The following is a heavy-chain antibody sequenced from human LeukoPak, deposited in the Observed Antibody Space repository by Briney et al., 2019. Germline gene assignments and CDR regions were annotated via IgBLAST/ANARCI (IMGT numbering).Heavy chain of an antibody. CDR1: GGSTSSYY. CDR3: ASTVTTGGFDY. D-gene: IGHD4-17*01. J-gene: IGHJ4*02. CDR2: IYHSGST. Sequence: PSETLSLTCTVSGGSTSSYYWSWIRQPPGKGLEWTGYIYHSGSTKYNPSIKSRVTISVDTSKKQFSLKLSSVTAADTAVYYCASTVTTGGFDYWGQGTLVTVSS. V-gene: IGHV4-59*01.